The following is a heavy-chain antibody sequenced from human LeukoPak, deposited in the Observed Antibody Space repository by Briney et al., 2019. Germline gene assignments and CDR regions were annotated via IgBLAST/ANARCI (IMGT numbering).Heavy chain of an antibody. V-gene: IGHV4-59*01. CDR1: GGSISSYY. D-gene: IGHD3-22*01. CDR2: IYYSGST. CDR3: ARQTYYYDGSGSHAFDY. Sequence: PSETLSLTCTVSGGSISSYYWSWIRQPPGKGLEWSGYIYYSGSTNYNPSLKSRVTISVDTSKNQFSLKLSSVTAADTAVYYCARQTYYYDGSGSHAFDYWGQGTPVTVSS. J-gene: IGHJ4*02.